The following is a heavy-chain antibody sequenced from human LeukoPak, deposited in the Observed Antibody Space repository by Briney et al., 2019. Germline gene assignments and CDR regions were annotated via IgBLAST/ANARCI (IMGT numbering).Heavy chain of an antibody. J-gene: IGHJ4*02. D-gene: IGHD6-19*01. Sequence: SETLSLTCTVSGGSISSSSYYWGWIRQPPGKGLEWIGYIHDSARTDYNPSLKSRVSISVDTSKNQFSLRLTSVTAADTAVYYCARGIGGWSTRFDSWGQGTLVTVSS. V-gene: IGHV4-61*05. CDR2: IHDSART. CDR1: GGSISSSSYY. CDR3: ARGIGGWSTRFDS.